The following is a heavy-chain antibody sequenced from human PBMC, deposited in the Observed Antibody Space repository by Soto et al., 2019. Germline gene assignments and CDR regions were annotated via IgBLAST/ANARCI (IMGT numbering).Heavy chain of an antibody. V-gene: IGHV3-30*18. Sequence: GGSLRLSCAASGFTFSSYGMHWVRQAPGKGLEWVAVISYDGSNKYYADSVKGRFTISRDNSKNTLYLQMNSLRAEDTAVYYCAKDANHHGSGWTYYFDYWGQGTLVTVSS. CDR1: GFTFSSYG. D-gene: IGHD6-19*01. CDR2: ISYDGSNK. J-gene: IGHJ4*02. CDR3: AKDANHHGSGWTYYFDY.